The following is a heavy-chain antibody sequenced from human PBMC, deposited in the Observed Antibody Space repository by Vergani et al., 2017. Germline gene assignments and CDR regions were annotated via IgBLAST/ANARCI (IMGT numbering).Heavy chain of an antibody. Sequence: QVQLVQSGAEVKTPGASVKVSCKASGYTFTSYGISWVRQAPGQGLEWMGWISAYNGNTNYAQKLQGRVTMTTDTSTSAAYMELMTLRSDDTAVYYCAIAPRFCDPSSWFDYWGQGTLVTVSS. CDR1: GYTFTSYG. CDR2: ISAYNGNT. J-gene: IGHJ4*02. V-gene: IGHV1-18*01. D-gene: IGHD6-13*01. CDR3: AIAPRFCDPSSWFDY.